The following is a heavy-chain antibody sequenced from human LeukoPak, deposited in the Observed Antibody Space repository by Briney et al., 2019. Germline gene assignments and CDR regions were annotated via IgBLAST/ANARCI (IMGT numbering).Heavy chain of an antibody. CDR1: GGTFSSYA. Sequence: SVKVSCKASGGTFSSYAISWVRQAPGQGLEWMGRIIPILGIANYAQKFQGRVTITADKSTSTAYMELSSLRSEDTAVYYCARGRIVVYYFDYWGQGTLVTASS. D-gene: IGHD3-22*01. V-gene: IGHV1-69*04. J-gene: IGHJ4*02. CDR2: IIPILGIA. CDR3: ARGRIVVYYFDY.